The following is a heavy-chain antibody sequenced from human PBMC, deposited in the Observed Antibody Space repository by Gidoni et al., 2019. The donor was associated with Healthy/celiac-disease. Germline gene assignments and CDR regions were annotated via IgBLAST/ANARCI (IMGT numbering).Heavy chain of an antibody. D-gene: IGHD3-10*01. J-gene: IGHJ4*02. CDR2: IEHSGST. Sequence: QVQLQESCPGLVKPSGTLSLTCAVSAGSIRSSTWWSWVRQPPGKGLAWIGEIEHSGSTNYNPSLKSRVTISVDKSKNQFSLKLSSVTAADTAVYYCARGGPMVRGSYYFDYWGQGTLVTVSS. CDR1: AGSIRSSTW. V-gene: IGHV4-4*02. CDR3: ARGGPMVRGSYYFDY.